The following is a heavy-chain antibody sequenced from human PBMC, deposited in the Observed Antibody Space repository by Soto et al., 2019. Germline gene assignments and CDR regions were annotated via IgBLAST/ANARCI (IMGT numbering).Heavy chain of an antibody. V-gene: IGHV4-39*01. Sequence: SETLSLTCTVSGDSISSSTYFWGWVRQPPGKGLEWIGTIYYSGSTYYNPSLKSRVTISVGTSKNHFSLKLSSVTAADTAVYFCARHLGEGYFDYWGHGTLVTVSS. CDR1: GDSISSSTYF. CDR2: IYYSGST. J-gene: IGHJ4*01. CDR3: ARHLGEGYFDY.